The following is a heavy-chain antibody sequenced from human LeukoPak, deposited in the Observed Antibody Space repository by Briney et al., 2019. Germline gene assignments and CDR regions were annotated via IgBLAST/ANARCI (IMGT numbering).Heavy chain of an antibody. CDR3: ARVTPPTD. D-gene: IGHD1-14*01. CDR2: IYGGVST. V-gene: IGHV3-66*01. J-gene: IGHJ4*02. CDR1: GFIVSSNS. Sequence: PGGSLILSCAASGFIVSSNSMTWVRQAPGKGLEWVSVIYGGVSTNYADSVKGRFTISRDNSKNTVNLQMNSLRAEDTAVYYCARVTPPTDWGQGTLVTVSP.